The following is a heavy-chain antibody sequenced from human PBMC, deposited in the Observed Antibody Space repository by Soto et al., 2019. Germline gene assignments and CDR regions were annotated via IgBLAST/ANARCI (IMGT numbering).Heavy chain of an antibody. V-gene: IGHV3-23*01. Sequence: EVQLLESGGGLVQPGGSLRLSCAASGFTFSSYAMSWVRQAPGKGLEWVSAISGSGGSTYYADSVKVRFTISRDNSKNTLYLQMNSLRAEDTAVYYCAKARLGWPYSFDYWGQGTLVTVSS. D-gene: IGHD3-9*01. CDR1: GFTFSSYA. J-gene: IGHJ4*02. CDR3: AKARLGWPYSFDY. CDR2: ISGSGGST.